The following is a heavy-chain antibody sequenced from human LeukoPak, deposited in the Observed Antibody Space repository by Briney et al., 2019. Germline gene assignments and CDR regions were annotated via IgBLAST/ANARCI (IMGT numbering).Heavy chain of an antibody. CDR1: GYTFTGYY. D-gene: IGHD3-3*02. CDR3: ASPLHHFDYYYMDV. V-gene: IGHV1-2*02. Sequence: ASVKVSCKASGYTFTGYYMHWVRQAPGQGLEWMGWINPNSGGTNYAQKFQGRVTMTRDTSISTAYMELSRLRSDDTAVYYCASPLHHFDYYYMDVWGKGTTVTVSS. J-gene: IGHJ6*03. CDR2: INPNSGGT.